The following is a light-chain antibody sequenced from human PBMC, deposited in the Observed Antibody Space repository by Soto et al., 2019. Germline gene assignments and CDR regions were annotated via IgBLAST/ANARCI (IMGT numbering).Light chain of an antibody. Sequence: QPVLTQPPSASGTPGQRVTISCSGSSSNLGSNTVNWYQQLPGTAPKLLIYSNNQRPSGVPDRFSGSKSGTSASLAISGLQSEDGADYYCAAWDDSLNGFYVFGTGTKLTVL. CDR1: SSNLGSNT. CDR3: AAWDDSLNGFYV. V-gene: IGLV1-44*01. CDR2: SNN. J-gene: IGLJ1*01.